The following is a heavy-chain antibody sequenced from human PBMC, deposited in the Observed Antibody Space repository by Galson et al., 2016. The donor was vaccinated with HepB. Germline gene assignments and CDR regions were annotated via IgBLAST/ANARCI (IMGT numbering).Heavy chain of an antibody. CDR1: GFSFNSYG. CDR3: ANDPSSGWYKYYHGMDV. CDR2: IWHDGSNK. V-gene: IGHV3-33*06. D-gene: IGHD6-19*01. Sequence: SLRLSCAASGFSFNSYGMHWVRQAPDKGLEWVAFIWHDGSNKYYADSVKGRFTISRDNSKNTLYLQMNSLRAEDTAVYHCANDPSSGWYKYYHGMDVWGQGTTVTVSS. J-gene: IGHJ6*02.